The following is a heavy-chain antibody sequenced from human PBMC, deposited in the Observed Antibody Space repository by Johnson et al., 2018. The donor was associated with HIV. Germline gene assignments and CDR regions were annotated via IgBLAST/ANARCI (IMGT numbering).Heavy chain of an antibody. J-gene: IGHJ3*01. CDR2: MFRVGST. Sequence: EKLVESGGGLVQPGGSLRLSCSASGFAVSDSFMNWVRLPPGKGLEWVSVMFRVGSTFHRDSVKGRFSISRDSSKNTLFLQMNNLRAEDTALYYCGGFRESDALDVWGQGTMVTVSS. D-gene: IGHD3-22*01. V-gene: IGHV3-66*01. CDR3: GGFRESDALDV. CDR1: GFAVSDSF.